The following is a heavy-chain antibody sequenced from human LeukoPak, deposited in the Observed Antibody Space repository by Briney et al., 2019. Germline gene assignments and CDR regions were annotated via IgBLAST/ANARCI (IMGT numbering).Heavy chain of an antibody. Sequence: ESLRLSCAASGFTFSTYWMSWVRQPPGRGLEWIGSIYHSGYTYYNPSLKSRVTISVDTSKNQFSLKLSSLTAADTAVYYCVRDTQMYYFDSGGLGHFDFWGRGTLVAVSS. J-gene: IGHJ2*01. D-gene: IGHD3-22*01. CDR3: VRDTQMYYFDSGGLGHFDF. V-gene: IGHV4-59*05. CDR2: IYHSGYT. CDR1: GFTFSTYW.